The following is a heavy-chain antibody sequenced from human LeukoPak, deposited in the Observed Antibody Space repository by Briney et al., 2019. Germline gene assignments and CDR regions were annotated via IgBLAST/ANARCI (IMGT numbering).Heavy chain of an antibody. D-gene: IGHD4-23*01. CDR3: ARLRWEVTHYWYFDL. J-gene: IGHJ2*01. Sequence: PGGSLRLSCAASGFTFNNYAMSWVRQAPGKGLEWVSAISPSGGSTYFADSVRGRFAISRDNSKNTVYVQMNSLRAEDTAVYYRARLRWEVTHYWYFDLWGRGTLVTVSS. V-gene: IGHV3-23*01. CDR2: ISPSGGST. CDR1: GFTFNNYA.